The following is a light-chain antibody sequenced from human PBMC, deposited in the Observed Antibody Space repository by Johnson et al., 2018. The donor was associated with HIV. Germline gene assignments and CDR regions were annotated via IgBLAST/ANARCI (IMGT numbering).Light chain of an antibody. V-gene: IGLV1-51*01. CDR3: GTWDSSLSAGYV. Sequence: QSVLTQPPSVSAAPGQKVTISCSGSSSNIGNNDVSWYQQLPGTAPKLLIYDNNKRPSGIPDRFSGSKSGTSATLAITGLQTGDEADYYCGTWDSSLSAGYVFGTGTKVTVL. CDR1: SSNIGNND. J-gene: IGLJ1*01. CDR2: DNN.